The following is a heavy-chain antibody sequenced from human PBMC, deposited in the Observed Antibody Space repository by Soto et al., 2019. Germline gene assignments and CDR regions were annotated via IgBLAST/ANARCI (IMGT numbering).Heavy chain of an antibody. CDR3: ARREYYDSSGYYGNWFDP. V-gene: IGHV1-69*13. Sequence: GASVKVSCKASGGTFSSYAISWVRQAPGQGLEWMGGIIPIFGTANYAQKFQGRVTITADESTSTAYMELSSLRSEDTAVYYCARREYYDSSGYYGNWFDPWGQGTLVTVSS. D-gene: IGHD3-22*01. J-gene: IGHJ5*02. CDR2: IIPIFGTA. CDR1: GGTFSSYA.